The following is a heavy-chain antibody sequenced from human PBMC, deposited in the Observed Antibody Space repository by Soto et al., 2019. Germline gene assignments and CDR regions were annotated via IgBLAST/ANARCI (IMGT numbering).Heavy chain of an antibody. CDR3: AKGDGYNAIYYYYYGMDV. CDR1: GFTFSSYG. D-gene: IGHD5-12*01. Sequence: QVQLVESGGGVVQPGRSLRLSCAASGFTFSSYGMHWVRQAPGKGLEWVAVTSYDGSNKYYADSVKGRFTISRDNSKNTLYLQMNSLRAEDTAVYYCAKGDGYNAIYYYYYGMDVWGQGTTVTVSS. V-gene: IGHV3-30*18. J-gene: IGHJ6*02. CDR2: TSYDGSNK.